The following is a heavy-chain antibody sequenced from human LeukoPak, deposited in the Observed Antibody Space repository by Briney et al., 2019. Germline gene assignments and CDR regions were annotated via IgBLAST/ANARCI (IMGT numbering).Heavy chain of an antibody. V-gene: IGHV7-4-1*02. CDR3: ARSGFAITFGGVIENRGVDY. D-gene: IGHD3-16*02. CDR1: GYTFTSYA. J-gene: IGHJ4*02. Sequence: ASVKVSCKASGYTFTSYAMNWVRQAPGQGLEWMGWINTNTGNPTYAQGFTGRFVFSLDTSVSTAYLQISSLKAEDTAVYYCARSGFAITFGGVIENRGVDYWGQGTLVTVSS. CDR2: INTNTGNP.